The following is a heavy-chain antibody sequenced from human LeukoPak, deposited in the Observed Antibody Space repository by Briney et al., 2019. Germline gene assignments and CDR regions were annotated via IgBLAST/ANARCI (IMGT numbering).Heavy chain of an antibody. D-gene: IGHD6-19*01. V-gene: IGHV6-1*01. CDR2: TYYRSKWYN. CDR1: GDSVSSNSAA. CDR3: ARVLSTSGSGWYSGGYYYYYMDV. Sequence: SQTLSLTCAISGDSVSSNSAAWNWIRQSPSRGLEWLGRTYYRSKWYNDYAVSVKSRITINPDTSKNQFSLQLNSVTPEDTAVYYCARVLSTSGSGWYSGGYYYYYMDVWGKGTTVTVSS. J-gene: IGHJ6*03.